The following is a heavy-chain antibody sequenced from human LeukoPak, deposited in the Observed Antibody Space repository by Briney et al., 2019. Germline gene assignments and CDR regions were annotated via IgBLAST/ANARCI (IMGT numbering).Heavy chain of an antibody. CDR2: IYYSGST. CDR3: ARAGQFISARPITFDY. D-gene: IGHD6-6*01. V-gene: IGHV4-59*01. J-gene: IGHJ4*02. CDR1: GGSISNYY. Sequence: SETLSLTCTVSGGSISNYYWCWIRQPPGKGLEWIGYIYYSGSTNSNPSLKSRVTISLDTSKNQFSLKLISMTAADTAVYYCARAGQFISARPITFDYWGQGTLLTVSS.